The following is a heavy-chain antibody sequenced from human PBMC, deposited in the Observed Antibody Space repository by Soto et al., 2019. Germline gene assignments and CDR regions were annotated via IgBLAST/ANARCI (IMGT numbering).Heavy chain of an antibody. CDR3: ARRIVGTTGHAMDV. CDR2: ISSSGSNV. Sequence: QVQLVESGGGLVKPGGSLRLSCAASGFTFSDYHMSWIRQAPGKGLEWVSYISSSGSNVYYADSVKGRFTISRDNAKNSLYLQMNSLRVEDTAVYYCARRIVGTTGHAMDVWVQGTTVTVSS. V-gene: IGHV3-11*01. CDR1: GFTFSDYH. D-gene: IGHD1-26*01. J-gene: IGHJ6*02.